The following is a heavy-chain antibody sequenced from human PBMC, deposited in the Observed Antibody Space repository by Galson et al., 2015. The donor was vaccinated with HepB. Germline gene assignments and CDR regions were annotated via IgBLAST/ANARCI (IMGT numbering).Heavy chain of an antibody. CDR3: ARVLGYCGSTSGHRHRHYMDV. CDR2: MNPNSGNT. J-gene: IGHJ6*03. CDR1: GYTFTSYD. Sequence: SVKVSCKASGYTFTSYDINWVRQATGQGLEWMGWMNPNSGNTGYAQKFQGRVTMTRNTSISTAYMELSSLRSEDTAVYYCARVLGYCGSTSGHRHRHYMDVWGKGTTVTVSS. D-gene: IGHD2-2*02. V-gene: IGHV1-8*01.